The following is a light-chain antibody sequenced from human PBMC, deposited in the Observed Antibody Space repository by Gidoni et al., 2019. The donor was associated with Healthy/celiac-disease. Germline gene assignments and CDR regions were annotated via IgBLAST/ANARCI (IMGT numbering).Light chain of an antibody. CDR3: SSYTSSSTVV. CDR1: SSDVGGYNY. CDR2: DVS. V-gene: IGLV2-14*03. J-gene: IGLJ2*01. Sequence: QTALTQPASVSGSPGQSITIACTGTSSDVGGYNYVSWYQQHPGNAPKLMIYDVSNRPSGVSNRVSGSKSGNTASRTISGLQAEDEADYYCSSYTSSSTVVFGGGTKLTVL.